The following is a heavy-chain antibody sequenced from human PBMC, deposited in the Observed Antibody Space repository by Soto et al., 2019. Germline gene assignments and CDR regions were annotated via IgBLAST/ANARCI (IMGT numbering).Heavy chain of an antibody. D-gene: IGHD4-17*01. CDR1: GGSTTNSNW. CDR2: IYHSGTT. Sequence: QVKLQESGPGLVKPSGTLSLTCAVSGGSTTNSNWWSWVRQSPGKGLEWIGEIYHSGTTNYNPSLKSRVTISVDNSKNQFSLRLSSVTAADTAVYYCARAATVTTNYFYYGMDVWGQGTTVTVSS. J-gene: IGHJ6*02. CDR3: ARAATVTTNYFYYGMDV. V-gene: IGHV4-4*02.